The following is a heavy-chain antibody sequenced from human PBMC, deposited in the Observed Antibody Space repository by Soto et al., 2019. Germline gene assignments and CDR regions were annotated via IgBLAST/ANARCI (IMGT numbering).Heavy chain of an antibody. CDR1: GDSITSYN. V-gene: IGHV4-59*01. D-gene: IGHD2-21*01. CDR3: ARRAVVAVTGSLDNWLDP. CDR2: VYSSGST. J-gene: IGHJ5*02. Sequence: SETLSLTCTVSGDSITSYNWNWLRQPPGKALEWIGYVYSSGSTNYNPSLKSRVTISVDTSRNQFSLKVNSVTAADTAMYYCARRAVVAVTGSLDNWLDPWGQGILVTSPQ.